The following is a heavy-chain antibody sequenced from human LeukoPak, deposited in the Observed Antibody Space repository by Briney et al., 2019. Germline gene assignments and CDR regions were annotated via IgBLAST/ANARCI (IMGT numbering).Heavy chain of an antibody. CDR1: GFTFTNSA. J-gene: IGHJ4*02. CDR2: ISGTGGST. D-gene: IGHD5-18*01. Sequence: PGGSLRLSCAISGFTFTNSAMNWVRQAPGKGLEWVSAISGTGGSTYYADSVKGRFTISRDNSKNTLYLQMNSLRAEDTAVYYCAKGVAAMVLDYWGQGTLVTVSS. V-gene: IGHV3-23*01. CDR3: AKGVAAMVLDY.